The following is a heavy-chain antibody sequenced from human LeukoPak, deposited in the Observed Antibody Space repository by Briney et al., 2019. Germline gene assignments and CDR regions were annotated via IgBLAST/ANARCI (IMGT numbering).Heavy chain of an antibody. CDR3: ARGPYYYDCVGHPDI. CDR1: GFSFISYW. CDR2: IDTDGGDT. Sequence: PGGSLRLSCATSGFSFISYWMHWVRQTPGKRLVWVSYIDTDGGDTNYADSVKGRFTISRDNAKNTLYLQMDSLRVDDTAVYFCARGPYYYDCVGHPDIWGHGTMVTVSS. D-gene: IGHD3-22*01. J-gene: IGHJ3*02. V-gene: IGHV3-74*01.